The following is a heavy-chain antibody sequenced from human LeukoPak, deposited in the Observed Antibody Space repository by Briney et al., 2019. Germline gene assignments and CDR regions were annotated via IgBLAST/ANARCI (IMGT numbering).Heavy chain of an antibody. V-gene: IGHV1-8*01. CDR2: MNPNSGNT. D-gene: IGHD6-13*01. Sequence: ASVKVSCNASGYTFTTYDINWVRQATGQGLEWMGWMNPNSGNTGYAQKFQGRVTMTRNTSISTAYMELSSLRSEDTAMYYCARGRRAAAGTYTGDYWGQGTLVTVSS. CDR1: GYTFTTYD. J-gene: IGHJ4*02. CDR3: ARGRRAAAGTYTGDY.